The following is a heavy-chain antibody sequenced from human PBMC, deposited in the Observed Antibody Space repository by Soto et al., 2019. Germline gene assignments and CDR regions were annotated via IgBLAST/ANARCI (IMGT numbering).Heavy chain of an antibody. J-gene: IGHJ4*02. CDR2: IRSKANSYAT. V-gene: IGHV3-73*02. D-gene: IGHD3-22*01. Sequence: EVQLVESGGGLVQPGGSLKLSCAASGFTFSGSAMHWVRQASGKGLEWVGRIRSKANSYATAYAASVKGRFTISRDDSNNTAYLQMNSLKTEDTAVYYCTTTRDYYDSSGYYSWGQGTLVTVSS. CDR3: TTTRDYYDSSGYYS. CDR1: GFTFSGSA.